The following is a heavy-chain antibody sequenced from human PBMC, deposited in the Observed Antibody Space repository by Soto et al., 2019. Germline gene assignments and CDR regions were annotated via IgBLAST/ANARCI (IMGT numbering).Heavy chain of an antibody. D-gene: IGHD7-27*01. J-gene: IGHJ4*02. CDR1: GGSISSGGYY. V-gene: IGHV4-31*03. CDR2: IYYSGST. Sequence: QVQLQESGPGLVKPSQTLSLTCTVSGGSISSGGYYWSWIRQHPGKGLEWIGYIYYSGSTYYNPSLKSRVNIAVDQSKDPFSLKLRSGTAAGKALYYCAREPGDWGQGNLVTVSS. CDR3: AREPGD.